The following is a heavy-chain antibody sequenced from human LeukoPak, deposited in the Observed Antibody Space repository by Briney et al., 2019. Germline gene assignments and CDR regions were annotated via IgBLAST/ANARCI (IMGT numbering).Heavy chain of an antibody. CDR1: GGSISSYY. D-gene: IGHD2-15*01. Sequence: SETLSLTCTVSGGSISSYYWSWIRQPPGKGLEWIGYTYYSGSTNYNPSLKSRVTISVDTSKDQFSLKLSSVTAADTAVYYCARVGASTVVTEYYYYGMDVWGQGTTVTVSS. J-gene: IGHJ6*02. CDR2: TYYSGST. CDR3: ARVGASTVVTEYYYYGMDV. V-gene: IGHV4-59*01.